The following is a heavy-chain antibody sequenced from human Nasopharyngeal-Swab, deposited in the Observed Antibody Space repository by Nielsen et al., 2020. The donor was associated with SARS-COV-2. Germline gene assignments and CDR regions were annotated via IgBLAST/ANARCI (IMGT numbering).Heavy chain of an antibody. CDR3: ARGHRGRYFDWLFFDY. J-gene: IGHJ4*02. Sequence: SLKISCAASGFTFSDYYMSWIRQAPGKGLEWVSYISSSSSYTNYADSVKGRFTISRDNAKNSLYLQMNSLRAEDTAVYYCARGHRGRYFDWLFFDYWGQGTLVTVSS. V-gene: IGHV3-11*06. D-gene: IGHD3-9*01. CDR2: ISSSSSYT. CDR1: GFTFSDYY.